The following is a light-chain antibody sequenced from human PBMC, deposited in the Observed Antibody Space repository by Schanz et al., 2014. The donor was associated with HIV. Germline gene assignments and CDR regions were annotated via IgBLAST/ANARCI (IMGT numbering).Light chain of an antibody. CDR1: QSVSSSY. Sequence: EVVMTQSPATLSVSPGERATLSCRASQSVSSSYSAWYQQKPGQAPRLLIYGASSRATGIPDRFSGTGSGTDFTLTISRLEPEDFAVYYCQYFGNSGGTFGGGTKVEIK. CDR3: QYFGNSGGT. J-gene: IGKJ4*01. CDR2: GAS. V-gene: IGKV3-20*01.